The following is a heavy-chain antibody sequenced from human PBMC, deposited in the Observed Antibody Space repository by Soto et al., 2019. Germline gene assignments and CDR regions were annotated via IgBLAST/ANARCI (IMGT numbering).Heavy chain of an antibody. Sequence: EVQLVESGGGLVQPGGSLRLSCAASGFSFSSHWMTWVRQTPGNGLEWVANIKEDGSQKYYVDSVKGRFTILRDNANNSLSLQMNSLRVEDTAVYYCARDGRYCTWSDCRGDAFDVWGQGTVVTVSS. D-gene: IGHD2-8*01. CDR3: ARDGRYCTWSDCRGDAFDV. CDR1: GFSFSSHW. V-gene: IGHV3-7*01. CDR2: IKEDGSQK. J-gene: IGHJ3*01.